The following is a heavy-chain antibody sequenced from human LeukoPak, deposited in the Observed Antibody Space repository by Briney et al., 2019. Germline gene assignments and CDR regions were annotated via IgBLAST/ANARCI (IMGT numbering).Heavy chain of an antibody. J-gene: IGHJ4*02. CDR1: GGSISSSNW. CDR2: IYHSGST. CDR3: ARDRRYYDSSGYYYLFDY. Sequence: KTSETLSLTCAVSGGSISSSNWWSWVRQPPGKGLEWIGEIYHSGSTNYNPSLKSRVTISVDKSKNQFSLKLSSVTAADTAVYYCARDRRYYDSSGYYYLFDYWGQGTLVTVSS. D-gene: IGHD3-22*01. V-gene: IGHV4-4*02.